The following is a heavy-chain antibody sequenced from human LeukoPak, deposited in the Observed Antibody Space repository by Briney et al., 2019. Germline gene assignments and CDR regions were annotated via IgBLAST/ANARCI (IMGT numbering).Heavy chain of an antibody. CDR3: AKGDPGAILARAFDY. J-gene: IGHJ4*02. CDR2: INPNSGGT. Sequence: ASVKVSCKASGYTFTGYYIHWVRQAPGQGLEWMGWINPNSGGTDYAQKFQGRVTMTRDTSISTAYMDLSRLRSDDTAVYYCAKGDPGAILARAFDYWGQGTLVTVSS. CDR1: GYTFTGYY. D-gene: IGHD1-26*01. V-gene: IGHV1-2*02.